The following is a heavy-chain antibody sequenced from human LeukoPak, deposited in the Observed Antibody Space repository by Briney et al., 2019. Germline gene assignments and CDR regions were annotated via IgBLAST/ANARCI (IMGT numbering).Heavy chain of an antibody. J-gene: IGHJ6*02. Sequence: GGSLRLSCAASGFTFSSYAMSWVRQAPGKGLEWVSAISGSGGSTYYADSVKGRFTISRDNSKNTLYLQMNSLRAEDTAVYYCAKDLFTDYDFWSGYFYYYYYYGMDVWGQGTTVTVSS. CDR3: AKDLFTDYDFWSGYFYYYYYYGMDV. CDR1: GFTFSSYA. CDR2: ISGSGGST. V-gene: IGHV3-23*01. D-gene: IGHD3-3*01.